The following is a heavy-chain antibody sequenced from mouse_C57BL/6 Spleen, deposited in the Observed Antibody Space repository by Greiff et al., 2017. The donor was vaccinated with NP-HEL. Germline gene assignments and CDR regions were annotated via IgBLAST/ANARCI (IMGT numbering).Heavy chain of an antibody. V-gene: IGHV1-54*01. CDR2: INPGRGGT. J-gene: IGHJ2*01. Sequence: QVQLQQSGAELVRPGTSVKVSCKASGYAFTNYLIEGVKQRPGQGLEWIGVINPGRGGTNYNGKFKGKATLTADKSSSTAYMQLSSLTSEDSAVYFCARSPITTVVATDYFDYWGQGTTLTVSS. D-gene: IGHD1-1*01. CDR1: GYAFTNYL. CDR3: ARSPITTVVATDYFDY.